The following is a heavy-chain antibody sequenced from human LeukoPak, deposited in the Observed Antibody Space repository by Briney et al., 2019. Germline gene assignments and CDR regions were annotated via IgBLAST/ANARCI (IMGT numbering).Heavy chain of an antibody. D-gene: IGHD3-3*01. CDR1: GFTFSSYW. CDR2: IKQDGTEK. J-gene: IGHJ4*02. Sequence: PGGSLRLSCAASGFTFSSYWLSWVRQAPGKGLEWVASIKQDGTEKHYVDSVKGRFTISRDNAKKLVYLQMNSLRAEDTAVFYCARGFWSGYYYYFDYWGQGTLVTVSS. CDR3: ARGFWSGYYYYFDY. V-gene: IGHV3-7*01.